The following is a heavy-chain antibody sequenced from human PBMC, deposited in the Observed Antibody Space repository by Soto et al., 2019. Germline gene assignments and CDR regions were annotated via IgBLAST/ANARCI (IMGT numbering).Heavy chain of an antibody. CDR3: AREIVTAGGNNYFDP. V-gene: IGHV4-4*02. J-gene: IGHJ5*02. D-gene: IGHD2-21*02. CDR1: GGTFAGSHW. Sequence: PSATRSLTCGVSGGTFAGSHWWGCVRQSPSRGLEWIGNVYHTGDTNFNPSLQSRVTFSVDKSNNQFSLRLTSLTAADTAVYFCAREIVTAGGNNYFDPWGPGTLVTVSS. CDR2: VYHTGDT.